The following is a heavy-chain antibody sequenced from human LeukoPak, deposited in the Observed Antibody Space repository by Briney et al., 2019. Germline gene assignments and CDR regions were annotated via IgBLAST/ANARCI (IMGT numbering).Heavy chain of an antibody. V-gene: IGHV1-69*13. CDR3: ARVFGCTSTSCYNWFDP. CDR2: IIPIGTT. CDR1: GGTFSSYT. J-gene: IGHJ5*02. Sequence: GASVKVSCKASGGTFSSYTISWVRQAPGQGLEWMGRIIPIGTTNYAQKFQGRVTITADESTSTVYMELSSLRSQDTAFYYCARVFGCTSTSCYNWFDPWGQGTLVTVSS. D-gene: IGHD2-2*01.